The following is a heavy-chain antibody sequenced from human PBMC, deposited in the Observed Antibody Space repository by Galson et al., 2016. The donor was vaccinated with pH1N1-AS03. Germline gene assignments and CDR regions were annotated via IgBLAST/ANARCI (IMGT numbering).Heavy chain of an antibody. CDR1: GFTFDDHA. J-gene: IGHJ4*02. Sequence: LRLSCAASGFTFDDHAMHWVRQAPGKGLEWVSGTSWNGNNIAYADSVKGRFTISRDNVENSLYLQMNSLRAEDTALYYCAKDNGVGATQRLSFFDYWGQGTLVTVSS. D-gene: IGHD1-26*01. V-gene: IGHV3-9*01. CDR3: AKDNGVGATQRLSFFDY. CDR2: TSWNGNNI.